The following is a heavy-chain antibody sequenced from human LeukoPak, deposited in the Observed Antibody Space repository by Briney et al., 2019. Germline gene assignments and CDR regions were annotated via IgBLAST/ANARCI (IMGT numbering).Heavy chain of an antibody. J-gene: IGHJ5*01. Sequence: SETLSLTCIVSGGSIGSYYWSWIRQPPGKGLEWIGNIYYSGSTNYNPSLKSRVTISVDTSKNQFSLKLSSVTAADTAVYYCARDFDSGWFDYWGQGTLVTVSS. D-gene: IGHD1-26*01. CDR3: ARDFDSGWFDY. CDR1: GGSIGSYY. CDR2: IYYSGST. V-gene: IGHV4-59*01.